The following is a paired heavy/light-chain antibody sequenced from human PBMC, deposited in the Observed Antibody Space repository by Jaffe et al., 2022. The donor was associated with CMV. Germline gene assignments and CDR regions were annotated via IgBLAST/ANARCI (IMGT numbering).Light chain of an antibody. Sequence: DIQMTQSPSSLSASVGDRVTITCRASRDISNYLAWYQQKPGKVPNLLIYSASTLQSGVPSRFSGSGSGTDFTLTISSLQPEDVATYYCQKYSSASWTFGQGTTVEIK. CDR1: RDISNY. J-gene: IGKJ1*01. V-gene: IGKV1-27*01. CDR3: QKYSSASWT. CDR2: SAS.
Heavy chain of an antibody. D-gene: IGHD4-17*01. CDR1: GFTFSDYE. V-gene: IGHV3-48*03. Sequence: VQLVESGGALVQPGGSLRLSCAVSGFTFSDYEMSWVRQAPGKGLEWISFISSAGKTIYYADSVKGRFTISRDSAKNSLYLQMHSLRAEDTAVYYCVRIHDGGYHLFLGDYWGQGTLVTVSS. J-gene: IGHJ4*02. CDR2: ISSAGKTI. CDR3: VRIHDGGYHLFLGDY.